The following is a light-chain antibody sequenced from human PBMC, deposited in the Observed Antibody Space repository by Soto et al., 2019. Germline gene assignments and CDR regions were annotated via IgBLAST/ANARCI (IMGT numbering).Light chain of an antibody. CDR3: QQYGSSPSLT. J-gene: IGKJ4*01. V-gene: IGKV3-20*01. CDR1: QSVGSSY. CDR2: GAS. Sequence: EIVLTQSPGTLSLSPGERATLSCRASQSVGSSYLAWYQQKPGQAPRLLIYGASSRATGIPDRFSGSGSGTDFTLAISRLEPEDFAVYYCQQYGSSPSLTFGGGTKV.